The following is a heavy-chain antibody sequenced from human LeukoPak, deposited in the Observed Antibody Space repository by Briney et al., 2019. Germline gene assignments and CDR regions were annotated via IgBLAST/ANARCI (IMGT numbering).Heavy chain of an antibody. Sequence: GGSLRLSCAASGFTFRSSAMSWVRQAPGKGLEWVSAISRDGDTRYYADSVKGRFTISRDISKNTLFLQMNILRAEDTAVYYCAKEEVPNDYWGQRTLVTVSS. J-gene: IGHJ4*02. CDR2: ISRDGDTR. CDR3: AKEEVPNDY. CDR1: GFTFRSSA. V-gene: IGHV3-23*01. D-gene: IGHD1-1*01.